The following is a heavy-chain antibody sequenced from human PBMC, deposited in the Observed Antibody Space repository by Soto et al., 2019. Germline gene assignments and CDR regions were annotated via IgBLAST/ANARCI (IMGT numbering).Heavy chain of an antibody. Sequence: PVGSLRLSCTSSVFTFSSYNMNCVRHSPGKGLEWVSFISSGGEYRFYADSVKGRFNISRDNAKNSVYLHLNSLTAADTAVYYCTRDRQLVQDWFQPWGQGTLVNLSS. CDR2: ISSGGEYR. J-gene: IGHJ5*02. D-gene: IGHD6-13*01. V-gene: IGHV3-21*01. CDR3: TRDRQLVQDWFQP. CDR1: VFTFSSYN.